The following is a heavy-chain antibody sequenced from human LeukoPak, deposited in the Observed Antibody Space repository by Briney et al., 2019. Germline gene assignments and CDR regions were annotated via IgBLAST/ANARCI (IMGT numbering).Heavy chain of an antibody. CDR2: IYSGGST. Sequence: GGSLRLSCAASGFTVSSNYMSWVRQAPGQGLEWVSVIYSGGSTYYADSVKGRFTISRDNSKNTLYLQMNSLRAEDTAVYYCARDHGNVDYYYGMDVWGQGTTVTVSS. J-gene: IGHJ6*02. CDR1: GFTVSSNY. V-gene: IGHV3-66*01. CDR3: ARDHGNVDYYYGMDV. D-gene: IGHD1-14*01.